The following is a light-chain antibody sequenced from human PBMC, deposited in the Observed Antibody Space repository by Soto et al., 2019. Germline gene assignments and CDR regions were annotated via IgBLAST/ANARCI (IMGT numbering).Light chain of an antibody. J-gene: IGKJ4*01. CDR3: QQIYGSPFT. Sequence: DIQITQPPSSLSASVADRLTITCRASQSITTYLDWYRQKPGKAPKLLIYAASSLESGFPERFSGSGSETEFTLSISRLQPEDFAAYFCQQIYGSPFTFGPGTKVEIK. CDR2: AAS. CDR1: QSITTY. V-gene: IGKV1-39*01.